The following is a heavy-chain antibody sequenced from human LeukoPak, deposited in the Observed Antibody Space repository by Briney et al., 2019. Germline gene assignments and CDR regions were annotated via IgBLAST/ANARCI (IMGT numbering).Heavy chain of an antibody. CDR3: ARDRSRTTVTTAFDY. CDR1: GFTFISYG. V-gene: IGHV3-33*01. CDR2: IWYDGSNK. Sequence: GRSLRLSCAASGFTFISYGMHWVRKAPAKGLEWGAVIWYDGSNKYYADSVKGRFTISRDNSKNTLYLQMNSLRAEDTAVYYCARDRSRTTVTTAFDYWGQGTLVTVSS. D-gene: IGHD4-17*01. J-gene: IGHJ4*02.